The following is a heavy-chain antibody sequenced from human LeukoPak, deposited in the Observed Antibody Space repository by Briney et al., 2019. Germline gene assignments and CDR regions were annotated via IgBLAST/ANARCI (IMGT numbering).Heavy chain of an antibody. D-gene: IGHD3-22*01. V-gene: IGHV3-64D*06. CDR1: GFTFSSYA. CDR3: VKGLRYYDSSDTFDY. J-gene: IGHJ4*01. CDR2: ISSNGDST. Sequence: GGSLRLSCSASGFTFSSYAMHWVRQAPGKGLEYVSAISSNGDSTYYADSVKGRFTISRDNSKNTLYLQMSSLRAEDTAVYYCVKGLRYYDSSDTFDYWGHGTLVTVSS.